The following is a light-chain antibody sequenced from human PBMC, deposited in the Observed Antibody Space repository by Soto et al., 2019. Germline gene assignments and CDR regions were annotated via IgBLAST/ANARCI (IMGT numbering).Light chain of an antibody. CDR2: LGS. CDR1: QSLLHNNGYNY. V-gene: IGKV2-28*01. Sequence: DIVVTQSPLSLPVTPGEPASISCSSNQSLLHNNGYNYLDWYLQRPGQSPQLLIYLGSNRTSGVPDRFSGSGSGTDFTLKISRVEAEDVGVYYCMQAVQTPPTFGQGTKVDIK. CDR3: MQAVQTPPT. J-gene: IGKJ1*01.